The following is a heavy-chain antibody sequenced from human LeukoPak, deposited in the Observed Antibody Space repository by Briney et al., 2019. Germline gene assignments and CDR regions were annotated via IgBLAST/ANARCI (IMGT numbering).Heavy chain of an antibody. Sequence: ASVKVSCKASGGTFSSYAISWVRQAPGQGLEWMGRIIPIFGTANYAQKFQGRVTITADKSTSTAYMELSSLRSEDTAVYYCARDLGYCSSTSCFPFDYWGQGTLVTVSS. D-gene: IGHD2-2*01. J-gene: IGHJ4*02. CDR2: IIPIFGTA. CDR1: GGTFSSYA. CDR3: ARDLGYCSSTSCFPFDY. V-gene: IGHV1-69*06.